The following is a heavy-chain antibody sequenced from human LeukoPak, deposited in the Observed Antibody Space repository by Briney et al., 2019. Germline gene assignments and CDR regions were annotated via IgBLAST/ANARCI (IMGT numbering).Heavy chain of an antibody. Sequence: GGSPRLSCAASGFTFRTYGVHWVRQAPGKGLEWVAVISYDGSNKYYADSVKGRFTISRDNSKNTLYLQMDSLRAEDTAVYYCAKGRSSSWYYYHRDMDVWGQGTTVTVSS. CDR2: ISYDGSNK. V-gene: IGHV3-30*18. J-gene: IGHJ6*02. D-gene: IGHD6-13*01. CDR1: GFTFRTYG. CDR3: AKGRSSSWYYYHRDMDV.